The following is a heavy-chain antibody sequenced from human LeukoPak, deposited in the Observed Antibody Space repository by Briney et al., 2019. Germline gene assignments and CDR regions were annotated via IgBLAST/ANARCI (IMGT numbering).Heavy chain of an antibody. Sequence: ASVKVSCKASGYTFTGYYMHWVRQAPGQGLEWMGWINPNSGGTNYAQKFQGRVTMTRDTSISTAYMELSRLRSDDTAVYYCARVAGSNYYGAPYYFDYWGQGTLVTVSS. CDR1: GYTFTGYY. J-gene: IGHJ4*02. CDR2: INPNSGGT. CDR3: ARVAGSNYYGAPYYFDY. D-gene: IGHD4-17*01. V-gene: IGHV1-2*02.